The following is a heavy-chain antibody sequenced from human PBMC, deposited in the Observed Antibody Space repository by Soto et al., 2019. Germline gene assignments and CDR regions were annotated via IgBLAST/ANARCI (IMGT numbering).Heavy chain of an antibody. CDR3: AKAIGGDGYSLHGMDV. Sequence: GGSVRLSCAASGFTFSSYGMHWVRQAPGKGLEWVAVISYDGSNKYYADSVKGRFTISRDNSKNTLYLQMNSLRAEDTAVYYCAKAIGGDGYSLHGMDVWGQGTTVTVSS. J-gene: IGHJ6*02. CDR1: GFTFSSYG. CDR2: ISYDGSNK. V-gene: IGHV3-30*18. D-gene: IGHD5-18*01.